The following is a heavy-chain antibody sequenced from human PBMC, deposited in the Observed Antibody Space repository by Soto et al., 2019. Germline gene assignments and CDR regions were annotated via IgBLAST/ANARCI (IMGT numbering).Heavy chain of an antibody. CDR2: IWYDGSNK. D-gene: IGHD3-10*01. CDR1: GFTFSSYG. CDR3: ARDARDSGSLDY. J-gene: IGHJ4*02. V-gene: IGHV3-33*01. Sequence: QVQLVESGGGVVQPGRSLRLSCAASGFTFSSYGMHWVRQAPGKGLEWVAVIWYDGSNKYYADSVKGRFTISRDNSKNTLYLQMNSLRAEDTAVYYCARDARDSGSLDYWGQGTLVTVSS.